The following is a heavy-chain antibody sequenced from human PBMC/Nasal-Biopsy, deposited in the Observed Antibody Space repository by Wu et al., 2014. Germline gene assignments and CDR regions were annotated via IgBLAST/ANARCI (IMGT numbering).Heavy chain of an antibody. V-gene: IGHV4-59*02. D-gene: IGHD6-19*01. CDR2: IHTSGST. J-gene: IGHJ3*02. CDR1: GGSVSLYY. CDR3: ARWYSSGVNAFDI. Sequence: LTCTVSGGSVSLYYWSWIRQPPGQGLEWIGYIHTSGSTTYKSSLKSRVTISRDTSKNQVSLKLSSVTAADTAVYYCARWYSSGVNAFDIWGQGTMVTVSS.